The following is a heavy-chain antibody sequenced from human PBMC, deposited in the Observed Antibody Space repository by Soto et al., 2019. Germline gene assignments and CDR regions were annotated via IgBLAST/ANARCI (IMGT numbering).Heavy chain of an antibody. CDR1: GGSVSSGSYY. CDR3: AREGNWNYASHYYYYMDV. Sequence: SETLSLTCTVSGGSVSSGSYYWSWIRQPPGKGLEWIGYIYYSGSTNYNPSLKSRVTISVDTSKNQFSLKLSSVTAADTAVYYCAREGNWNYASHYYYYMDVWGKGTTVTVSS. D-gene: IGHD1-7*01. J-gene: IGHJ6*03. V-gene: IGHV4-61*01. CDR2: IYYSGST.